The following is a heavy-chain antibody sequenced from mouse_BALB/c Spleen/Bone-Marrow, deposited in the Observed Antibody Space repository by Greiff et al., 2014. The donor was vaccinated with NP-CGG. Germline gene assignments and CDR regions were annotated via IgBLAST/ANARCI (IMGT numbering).Heavy chain of an antibody. V-gene: IGHV3-2*02. CDR1: GYSITSDYA. D-gene: IGHD2-4*01. J-gene: IGHJ2*01. CDR3: ARYDYDGVDY. Sequence: EVKLMESGPGLVKPSRSLSLTCTVTGYSITSDYAWNWIRQFPGNKLEWMGYISYSGSTSYNPSLKSRISITRDTSKNQFFLQLNSVTNEDTATYYCARYDYDGVDYWGQGTTLTVSS. CDR2: ISYSGST.